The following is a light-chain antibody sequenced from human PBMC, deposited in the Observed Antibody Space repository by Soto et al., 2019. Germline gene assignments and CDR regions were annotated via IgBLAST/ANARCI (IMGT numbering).Light chain of an antibody. J-gene: IGKJ2*01. Sequence: DIVMTQSPDSLAVSLGERATINCKSSQSVLSSSNNKNFLAWYQQKPGQPPKLLIYWASTRESGVPDRFSSSASGTDFTLTISSLQAEDVAVYYCHQYYLSHTFGQRTKLEIK. CDR2: WAS. V-gene: IGKV4-1*01. CDR1: QSVLSSSNNKNF. CDR3: HQYYLSHT.